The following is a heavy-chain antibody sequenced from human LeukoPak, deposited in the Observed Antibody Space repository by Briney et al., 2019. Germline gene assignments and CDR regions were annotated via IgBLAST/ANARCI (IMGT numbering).Heavy chain of an antibody. D-gene: IGHD6-6*01. CDR1: GFTVSSNY. V-gene: IGHV3-53*01. CDR2: IYSGGST. J-gene: IGHJ4*02. Sequence: GGSLRRSCAASGFTVSSNYMSWVRQAPGKGLEWVPVIYSGGSTYYAGSVKGRFTISRDNSKNTLYLQMNSLRAEDTAVYYCARQGELAARPGWFMYWGQGTLVTVSS. CDR3: ARQGELAARPGWFMY.